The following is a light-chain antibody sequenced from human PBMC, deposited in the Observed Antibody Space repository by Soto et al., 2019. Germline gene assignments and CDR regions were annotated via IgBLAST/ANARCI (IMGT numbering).Light chain of an antibody. Sequence: SKPPGFVSLSQGQRATLSWRASQSVSSNYVGWYQQRPGQAPSLLSYGASSRATGIPDRCSGSGAGADFILTISILEAEDVAVYYCQQYGCSPWTFGQGTKVDIK. CDR2: GAS. J-gene: IGKJ1*01. CDR1: QSVSSNY. CDR3: QQYGCSPWT. V-gene: IGKV3-20*01.